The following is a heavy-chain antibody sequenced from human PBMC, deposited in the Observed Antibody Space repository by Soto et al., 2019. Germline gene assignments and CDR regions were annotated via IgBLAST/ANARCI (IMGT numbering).Heavy chain of an antibody. CDR3: ARDLETVAGYYYYYYYGMDV. CDR2: ISAYNGNT. Sequence: ASVKVSCKASGYTFNSYGFSWVRQGPGQGVEWMGWISAYNGNTNYAQKLQGRVTMTTDTSTSTAYMELRSLRSDDTAVYYCARDLETVAGYYYYYYYGMDVWGQGTTVTVSS. CDR1: GYTFNSYG. J-gene: IGHJ6*02. D-gene: IGHD6-19*01. V-gene: IGHV1-18*01.